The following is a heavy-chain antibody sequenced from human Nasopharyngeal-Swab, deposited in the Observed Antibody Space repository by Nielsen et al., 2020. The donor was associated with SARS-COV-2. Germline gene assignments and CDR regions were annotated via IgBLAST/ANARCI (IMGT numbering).Heavy chain of an antibody. D-gene: IGHD1-1*01. Sequence: ASVKVSCKASGYTFTSNVLNWVRQAPGQGPEYIGWISTKTGAPTYAQAFPGRVVISLDTSVSTTYLQISSLKADDTAVYYCARENQEYANIWIDYWGQGTQVTVSS. CDR2: ISTKTGAP. CDR1: GYTFTSNV. CDR3: ARENQEYANIWIDY. V-gene: IGHV7-4-1*02. J-gene: IGHJ4*02.